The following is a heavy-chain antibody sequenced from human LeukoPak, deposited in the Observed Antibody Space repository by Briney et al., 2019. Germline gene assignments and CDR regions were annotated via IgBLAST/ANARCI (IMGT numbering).Heavy chain of an antibody. Sequence: SETLSLTCTVSGGSISSYYWSWIRQPPGKGLEWIGYIYTSGSTNYNPSLKSRVAISVDTSKNQFSLKLSSVTAADTAVYYCARHRRPNNWFDPWGQGTLVTVSS. J-gene: IGHJ5*02. CDR2: IYTSGST. CDR1: GGSISSYY. V-gene: IGHV4-4*09. CDR3: ARHRRPNNWFDP.